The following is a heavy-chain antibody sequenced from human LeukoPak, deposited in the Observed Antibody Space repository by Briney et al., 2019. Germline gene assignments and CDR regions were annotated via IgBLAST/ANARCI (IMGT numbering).Heavy chain of an antibody. CDR1: GFTFSSYG. Sequence: EPGGSLRLSCAASGFTFSSYGMSWVRQAPGKGLEWVSAISGSGGSTYYADSVKGRFTISRDNSKNTLYLQMNSLRAEDTAVYYCAKDGTGCGGDCYSDYWGQGTLLTVSS. J-gene: IGHJ4*02. CDR2: ISGSGGST. CDR3: AKDGTGCGGDCYSDY. D-gene: IGHD2-21*02. V-gene: IGHV3-23*01.